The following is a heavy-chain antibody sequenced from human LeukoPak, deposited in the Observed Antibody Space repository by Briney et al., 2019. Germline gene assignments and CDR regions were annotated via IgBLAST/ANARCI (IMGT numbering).Heavy chain of an antibody. V-gene: IGHV3-23*01. CDR3: AGDRHYWVAMDV. CDR1: GFTFSGYA. J-gene: IGHJ6*02. D-gene: IGHD2-8*02. Sequence: GGSLRHSCEASGFTFSGYAVSWVRQAPGQGLEWVSGIGTDGSAHYAASVRGGWDISRDTSKTTVYLQVNSLRAEDTALYYCAGDRHYWVAMDVWGQGTTVTVSS. CDR2: IGTDGSA.